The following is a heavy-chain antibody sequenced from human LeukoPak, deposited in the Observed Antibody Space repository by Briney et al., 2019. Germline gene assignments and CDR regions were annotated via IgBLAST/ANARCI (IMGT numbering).Heavy chain of an antibody. CDR3: AREYYGSGTHFDY. D-gene: IGHD3-10*01. V-gene: IGHV4-34*01. CDR2: INHSGST. J-gene: IGHJ4*02. CDR1: GGSFSGYY. Sequence: SETLSLTCAVYGGSFSGYYWSWIRQPPGKGLEWIGEINHSGSTNYNPSLKSRVTISVDTSKNQFSLNLSSVTAADSAVYFCAREYYGSGTHFDYWGQGTLVTVSS.